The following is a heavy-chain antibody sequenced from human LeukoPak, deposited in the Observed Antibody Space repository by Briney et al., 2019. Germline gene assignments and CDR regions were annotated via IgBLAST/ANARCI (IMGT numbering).Heavy chain of an antibody. CDR3: ARGRTQLWSRGGRNFDY. CDR2: INHSGST. V-gene: IGHV4-34*01. CDR1: GGSFSGYY. J-gene: IGHJ4*02. Sequence: PSETLSLTCAVYGGSFSGYYWSWIRQPPGKGLEWIGEINHSGSTNYNPSLKSRVTISVDTSKNQFSLKLSSVTAADTAVYYCARGRTQLWSRGGRNFDYWGQGTLATVSS. D-gene: IGHD5-18*01.